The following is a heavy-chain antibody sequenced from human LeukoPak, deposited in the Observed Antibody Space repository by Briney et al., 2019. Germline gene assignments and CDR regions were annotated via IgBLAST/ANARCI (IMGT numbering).Heavy chain of an antibody. Sequence: SETLSFTCTVSGGSISSYYWSWIRQPPGKGLEWIGYIYYSGSTNYNPSLKSRVTISVDTSKNQFSLKLSSVTAADTAVYYCAEATTPFDAFDIWGQGTMVTVSS. CDR3: AEATTPFDAFDI. V-gene: IGHV4-59*01. J-gene: IGHJ3*02. D-gene: IGHD1-14*01. CDR2: IYYSGST. CDR1: GGSISSYY.